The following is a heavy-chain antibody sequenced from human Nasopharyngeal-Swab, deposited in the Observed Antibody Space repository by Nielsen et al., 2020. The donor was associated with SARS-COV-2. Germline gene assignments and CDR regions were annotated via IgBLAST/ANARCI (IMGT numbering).Heavy chain of an antibody. CDR2: IKQDGSEK. V-gene: IGHV3-7*01. CDR3: ATSSPPHDYYYYGMDV. Sequence: LKISCAASGFTFSSYWMSWVRQAPGKGLEWVANIKQDGSEKYYVDSVKGRFTISRDNAKNSLYLQMNSLRAEDTAVYYCATSSPPHDYYYYGMDVWGQGTTVTVSS. CDR1: GFTFSSYW. J-gene: IGHJ6*02.